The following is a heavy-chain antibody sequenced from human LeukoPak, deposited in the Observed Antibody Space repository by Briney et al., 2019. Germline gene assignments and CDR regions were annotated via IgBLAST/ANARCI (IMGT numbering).Heavy chain of an antibody. Sequence: GGSLRLSCEASGFTFGNYAMNWVRQAPGKGLEWVSTISGTGSSTYYADSAKGRFTISRDNSKDALFLQLNSLTAADTAMYFCAKASVAIPQYCNSWGQGTLVTVSS. J-gene: IGHJ5*02. CDR2: ISGTGSST. CDR3: AKASVAIPQYCNS. V-gene: IGHV3-23*01. D-gene: IGHD2-2*02. CDR1: GFTFGNYA.